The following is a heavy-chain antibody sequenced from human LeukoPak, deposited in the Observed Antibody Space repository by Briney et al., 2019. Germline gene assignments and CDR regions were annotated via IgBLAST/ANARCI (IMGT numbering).Heavy chain of an antibody. CDR2: INPDSGGT. D-gene: IGHD4-17*01. V-gene: IGHV1-2*02. J-gene: IGHJ4*02. Sequence: GASVKVSCKASGYTFTGYYIYWVRQAPGQGLEWMGWINPDSGGTNYAQKFQGRVTMTRDTSISTAYMELSRLRSDDTAVYYCARAPSPTVTYFDYWGQGTLVTVSS. CDR1: GYTFTGYY. CDR3: ARAPSPTVTYFDY.